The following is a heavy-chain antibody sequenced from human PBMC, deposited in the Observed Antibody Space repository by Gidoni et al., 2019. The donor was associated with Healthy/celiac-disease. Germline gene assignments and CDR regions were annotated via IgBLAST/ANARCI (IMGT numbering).Heavy chain of an antibody. CDR3: AKDLYPDRYSSGWTPDHAFDI. V-gene: IGHV3-23*01. D-gene: IGHD6-19*01. J-gene: IGHJ3*02. CDR1: GFTFSSYA. Sequence: EVQLLESGGGLVQPGGSLRLSCAASGFTFSSYAMSWVRQAPGKGLEWVSAISGSGGSTYYADSVKGRFTISRDNSKNTLYLQMNSLRAEDTAVYYCAKDLYPDRYSSGWTPDHAFDIWGQGTMVTVSS. CDR2: ISGSGGST.